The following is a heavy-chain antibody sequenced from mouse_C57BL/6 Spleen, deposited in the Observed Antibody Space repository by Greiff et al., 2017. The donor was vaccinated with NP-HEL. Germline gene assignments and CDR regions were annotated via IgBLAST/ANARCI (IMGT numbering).Heavy chain of an antibody. CDR2: MYPGDGDT. J-gene: IGHJ2*01. V-gene: IGHV1-82*01. D-gene: IGHD2-3*01. CDR1: GYAFSSSW. Sequence: QVQLQQSGPELVKPGASVKISCKASGYAFSSSWMNWVKQRPGKGLEWIGRMYPGDGDTNYNGKFKGKATLTADKSSSTAYMQLSSLTSEDSAVYFCARMDDPYYYFDYWGQGTTLTVSS. CDR3: ARMDDPYYYFDY.